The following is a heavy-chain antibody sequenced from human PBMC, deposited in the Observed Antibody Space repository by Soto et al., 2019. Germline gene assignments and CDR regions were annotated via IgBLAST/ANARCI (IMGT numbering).Heavy chain of an antibody. J-gene: IGHJ4*02. CDR1: GVTFSSYA. CDR3: ALSLKLYDSSGYYFDY. V-gene: IGHV1-69*13. Sequence: GASVKVSCKASGVTFSSYAISWVRQAPGQGLEWMGGIIPIFGTANYAQKFQGRVTITADESTSTAYMELSSLRSEDTAVYYCALSLKLYDSSGYYFDYWGQGTLVTVSS. CDR2: IIPIFGTA. D-gene: IGHD3-22*01.